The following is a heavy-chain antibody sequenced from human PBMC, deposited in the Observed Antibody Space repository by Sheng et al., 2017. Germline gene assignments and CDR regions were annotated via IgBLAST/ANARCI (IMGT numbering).Heavy chain of an antibody. CDR3: ARDLHDGYTFDY. CDR2: ISYDGNNK. J-gene: IGHJ4*02. V-gene: IGHV3-30*04. D-gene: IGHD5-12*01. CDR1: GFTFSSYA. Sequence: QVQLVESGGGVVQPGRSLRLSCAASGFTFSSYAMHWVRQSPGKGLGWVAVISYDGNNKYYADSVKGRFTISRDNSKNTLYLQMNSLRAEDTAVYYCARDLHDGYTFDYWGQGTLVTVSS.